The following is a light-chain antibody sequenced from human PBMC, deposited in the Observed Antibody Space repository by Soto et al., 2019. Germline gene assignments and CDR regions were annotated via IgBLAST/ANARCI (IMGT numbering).Light chain of an antibody. J-gene: IGKJ1*01. Sequence: DIVVTQSPDSLAVSLGESATINCKSSRIVLYNSNNNNYLAWYQQKPGQPPKLLIYWASTRESGVPDRFSGSGSGTDFTLTISSLQAEDVAVYYCQHYYSTLSWTFGQGTKVDIK. CDR2: WAS. CDR3: QHYYSTLSWT. CDR1: RIVLYNSNNNNY. V-gene: IGKV4-1*01.